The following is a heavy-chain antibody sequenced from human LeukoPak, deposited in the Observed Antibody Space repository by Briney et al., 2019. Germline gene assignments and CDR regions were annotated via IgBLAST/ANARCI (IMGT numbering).Heavy chain of an antibody. CDR1: GFTFSNAW. V-gene: IGHV3-15*01. CDR3: TTDLGEWELRSWDY. Sequence: PGGSLRLSCAASGFTFSNAWMSWVRQAPGKGLEWVGRIKSKTDGGTTDYAAPVKGRFTISRDDSKNTLYLQMNSLKTEDTAVYYCTTDLGEWELRSWDYWGQGTLVTVSS. J-gene: IGHJ4*02. D-gene: IGHD1-26*01. CDR2: IKSKTDGGTT.